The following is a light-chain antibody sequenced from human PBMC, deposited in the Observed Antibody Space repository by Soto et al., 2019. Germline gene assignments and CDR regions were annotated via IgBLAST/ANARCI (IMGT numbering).Light chain of an antibody. J-gene: IGKJ1*01. V-gene: IGKV3-20*01. Sequence: DIVLTQSPGSLSLSPGERVTLSCRASQSLTSNYLAWYQQKPGQAPRLLIYGASSRATGIPDRFSGSGSGTDFTLTINRMEPEDFAVYYCQQYGSSPPDTFGQGTKVDIK. CDR2: GAS. CDR3: QQYGSSPPDT. CDR1: QSLTSNY.